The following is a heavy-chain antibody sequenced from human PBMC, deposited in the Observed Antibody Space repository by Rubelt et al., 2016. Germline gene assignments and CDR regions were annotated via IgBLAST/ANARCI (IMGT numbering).Heavy chain of an antibody. V-gene: IGHV3-48*03. CDR3: ARNKIIVLPADHGGYYGMDV. J-gene: IGHJ6*02. Sequence: EWLSYISSSGRTIYYADSVKGRFTISRDDAKSSLHLQMNSLRAEDTAIYYCARNKIIVLPADHGGYYGMDVWGQGTTVTVSS. CDR2: ISSSGRTI. D-gene: IGHD2/OR15-2a*01.